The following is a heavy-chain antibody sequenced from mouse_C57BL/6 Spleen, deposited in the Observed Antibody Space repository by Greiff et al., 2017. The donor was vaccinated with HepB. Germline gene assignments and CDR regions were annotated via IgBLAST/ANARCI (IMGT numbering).Heavy chain of an antibody. CDR3: ARDPYYGSRYFDY. V-gene: IGHV1-64*01. J-gene: IGHJ2*01. Sequence: VQLQQPGAELVKPGASVKLSCKASGYTFTSYWMHWVKQRPGQGLEWIGMIHPNSGSTNYNEKFKSKATLTVDKSSSTAYMQLSSLTSEDSAVYYCARDPYYGSRYFDYWGQGTTLTVSS. D-gene: IGHD1-1*01. CDR1: GYTFTSYW. CDR2: IHPNSGST.